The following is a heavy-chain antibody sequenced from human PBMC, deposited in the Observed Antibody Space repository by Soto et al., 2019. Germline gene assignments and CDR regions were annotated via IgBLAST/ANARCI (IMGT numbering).Heavy chain of an antibody. D-gene: IGHD2-8*01. CDR1: GGSISSSSYY. CDR3: ARHGNIVLMVYAIPGSVFDY. J-gene: IGHJ4*02. CDR2: IYYSGST. V-gene: IGHV4-39*01. Sequence: QLQLQESGPGLVKPSETLSLTCTVSGGSISSSSYYWGWIRQPPGKGLEWIGSIYYSGSTYYNPSLKSRVTISVDTSKNQFSLKLSSVTAADTAVYYCARHGNIVLMVYAIPGSVFDYWGQGTLVTVSS.